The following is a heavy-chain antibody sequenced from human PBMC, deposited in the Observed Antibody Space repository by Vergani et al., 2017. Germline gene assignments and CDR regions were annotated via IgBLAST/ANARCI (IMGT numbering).Heavy chain of an antibody. V-gene: IGHV4-59*01. D-gene: IGHD2-15*01. CDR2: IYYSGST. Sequence: QVQLQESGPGLVKPSETLSLTCTVSGGSISSYYWSWIRQPPGKGLEWIGYIYYSGSTNYNPSLKSRVTISVDTSKNQFSLKLSSVTAADTAVYYCAKGGGRASEGFCFDYWGQGTLVTVSS. CDR1: GGSISSYY. CDR3: AKGGGRASEGFCFDY. J-gene: IGHJ4*02.